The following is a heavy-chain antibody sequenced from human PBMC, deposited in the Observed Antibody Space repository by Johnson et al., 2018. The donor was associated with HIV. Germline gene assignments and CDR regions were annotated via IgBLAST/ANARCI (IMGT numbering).Heavy chain of an antibody. J-gene: IGHJ3*02. CDR1: GFTFTHYA. V-gene: IGHV3-30*14. CDR2: ISFDGRNK. Sequence: QVQLVESGGGVVQSGRSLRLSCAASGFTFTHYAMDLVRQAPGKGLEWVAVISFDGRNKYYADSVKGRFTISRDNSKNTLYLQMNSLRAEDTAVYYCAREGGSKGKGAFDMWGQGTLVTVSS. D-gene: IGHD3-16*01. CDR3: AREGGSKGKGAFDM.